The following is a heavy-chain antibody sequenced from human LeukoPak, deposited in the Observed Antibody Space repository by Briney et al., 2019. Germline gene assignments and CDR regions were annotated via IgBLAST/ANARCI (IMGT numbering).Heavy chain of an antibody. Sequence: SVKVSCKASGGTFSSYAISWVRQAPGQGLEWMGGIIPIFGTANYAQKFQGRVTITADESTSTAYMELSSLRSEDTAVYYCAVSIAVAGFYYYYYYMDVWGKGTTVTISS. J-gene: IGHJ6*03. CDR3: AVSIAVAGFYYYYYYMDV. CDR1: GGTFSSYA. D-gene: IGHD6-19*01. V-gene: IGHV1-69*13. CDR2: IIPIFGTA.